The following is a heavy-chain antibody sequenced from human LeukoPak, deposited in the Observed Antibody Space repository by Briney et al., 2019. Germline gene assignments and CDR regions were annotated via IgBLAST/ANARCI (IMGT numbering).Heavy chain of an antibody. J-gene: IGHJ6*02. D-gene: IGHD3-10*01. CDR3: ARGKGGLWFGEYYYYGMDV. CDR1: GGTFSSYA. V-gene: IGHV1-69*13. Sequence: SVKVSCKASGGTFSSYAISWVRQAPGQGLEWMGGIIPIFGTANYAQKFQGRVTITADESTSTAYMELSSLRSEDTAVYYCARGKGGLWFGEYYYYGMDVWGQGTTVTVSS. CDR2: IIPIFGTA.